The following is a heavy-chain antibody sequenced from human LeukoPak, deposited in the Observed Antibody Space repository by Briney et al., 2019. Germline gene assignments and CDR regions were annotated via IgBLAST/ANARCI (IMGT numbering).Heavy chain of an antibody. D-gene: IGHD4-23*01. CDR3: AREKNYGGNSCWFDP. Sequence: GASVKVSCKASGYTFTGYYMHWVQQAPGQGLEWMGWINPNSGGTNYAQKFQGRVTMTRDTSISTAYMELSRLRSDDTAVYYCAREKNYGGNSCWFDPWGQGTLVTVSS. J-gene: IGHJ5*02. CDR2: INPNSGGT. V-gene: IGHV1-2*02. CDR1: GYTFTGYY.